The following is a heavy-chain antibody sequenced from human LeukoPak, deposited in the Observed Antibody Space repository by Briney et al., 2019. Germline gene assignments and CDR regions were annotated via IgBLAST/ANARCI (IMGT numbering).Heavy chain of an antibody. CDR3: TPDYGDYVVHY. Sequence: QTGGSLRLSCTASGFTFGDYDMSWVRQAPGKGLEWVGFIRIKAYGGTTESAASVKCRFSISIDDSKIIAYLQMNSLKTEDTAVYYCTPDYGDYVVHYWGQGTLVTVSS. D-gene: IGHD4-17*01. V-gene: IGHV3-49*04. CDR1: GFTFGDYD. CDR2: IRIKAYGGTT. J-gene: IGHJ4*02.